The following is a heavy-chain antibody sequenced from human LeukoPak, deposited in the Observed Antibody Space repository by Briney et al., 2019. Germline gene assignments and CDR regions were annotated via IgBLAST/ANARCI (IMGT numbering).Heavy chain of an antibody. V-gene: IGHV3-30*02. J-gene: IGHJ4*02. Sequence: PGGSLRLSCAASGFTFSSYGMHWVRQAPGKGLEWVAVIWYDGTNKYYADSVKGRFTISRDNSKNTLYLQMNSLRAEDTAVYYCAKGDFWSAKVDYWGQGTLVTVSS. CDR2: IWYDGTNK. CDR1: GFTFSSYG. CDR3: AKGDFWSAKVDY. D-gene: IGHD3-3*01.